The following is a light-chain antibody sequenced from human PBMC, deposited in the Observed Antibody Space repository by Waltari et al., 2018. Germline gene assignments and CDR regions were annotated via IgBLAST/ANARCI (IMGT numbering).Light chain of an antibody. CDR2: YDS. V-gene: IGLV3-21*04. CDR3: QVWDYDTAHLV. CDR1: NIGAKS. J-gene: IGLJ3*02. Sequence: SYVLTQPPSVSVAPGKTARIACGGNNIGAKSVHWYQERPGQAPVLIIYYDSVRPSGIPGRCSGSNSGNTATLTISRVEAGDEADYYCQVWDYDTAHLVFGGGTTLTVV.